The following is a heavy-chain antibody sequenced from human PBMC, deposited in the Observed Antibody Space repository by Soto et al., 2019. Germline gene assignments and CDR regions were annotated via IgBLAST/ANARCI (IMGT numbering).Heavy chain of an antibody. V-gene: IGHV4-34*01. CDR2: ITHSGST. J-gene: IGHJ4*02. Sequence: SETLSLTCAVYGEALSNYCWSWIRQPPGKGLEWIGEITHSGSTNYNPSLESRVTISADTSKNQFSMKMRSVTAADTAVYYCARGKGTTYYDFWSGYSIFDYWGQGTLVTVSS. D-gene: IGHD3-3*01. CDR3: ARGKGTTYYDFWSGYSIFDY. CDR1: GEALSNYC.